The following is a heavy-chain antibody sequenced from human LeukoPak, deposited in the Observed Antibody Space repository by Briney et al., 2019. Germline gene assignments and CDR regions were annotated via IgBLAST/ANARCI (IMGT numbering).Heavy chain of an antibody. CDR2: IYRGDST. V-gene: IGHV3-66*01. CDR3: ARGKGRAAAEGVDY. D-gene: IGHD6-13*01. Sequence: GGSLRLSCAASGFTVSTNYMNWVRQAPGKGLEWVSVIYRGDSTYYADSVKGRFTISRDNAKNSLYLQMNSLRAEDTAVYYCARGKGRAAAEGVDYWGQGTLVTVSS. J-gene: IGHJ4*02. CDR1: GFTVSTNY.